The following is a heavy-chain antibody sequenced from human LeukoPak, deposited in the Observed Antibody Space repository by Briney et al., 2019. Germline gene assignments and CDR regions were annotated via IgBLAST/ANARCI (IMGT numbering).Heavy chain of an antibody. CDR2: INPNSADT. CDR1: GYNFTDYF. CDR3: ARGNYNWGSPDAFDI. Sequence: ASVKASCKASGYNFTDYFIHWLRQAPGQGLEWMGWINPNSADTKYVQGFQGRVTMTRDTSISTAFMELNRLTSDDTAVYYCARGNYNWGSPDAFDIWGQGTMVTVSS. D-gene: IGHD3-16*01. J-gene: IGHJ3*02. V-gene: IGHV1-2*02.